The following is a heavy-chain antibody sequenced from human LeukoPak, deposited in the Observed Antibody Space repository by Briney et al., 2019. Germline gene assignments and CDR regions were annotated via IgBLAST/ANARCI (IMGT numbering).Heavy chain of an antibody. Sequence: GGSLRLSCAASGFTFSSYEMNWVRQAPGKGLEWVSYISSSGSTIYYADSVKGRFTISRDNAKNSLYLQMNSLRAEDTALYYCARDSYGSGRSTLDYWGQGTLVTVSS. CDR3: ARDSYGSGRSTLDY. CDR1: GFTFSSYE. V-gene: IGHV3-48*03. J-gene: IGHJ4*02. D-gene: IGHD3-10*01. CDR2: ISSSGSTI.